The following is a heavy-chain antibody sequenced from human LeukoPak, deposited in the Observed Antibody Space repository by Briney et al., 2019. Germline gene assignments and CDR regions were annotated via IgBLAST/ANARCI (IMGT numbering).Heavy chain of an antibody. CDR1: GGSINSRSYF. CDR3: AGRLRSAFDI. J-gene: IGHJ3*02. CDR2: IFYSGST. D-gene: IGHD4-17*01. Sequence: SETLSLTCTVSGGSINSRSYFWGWIRQPPGKGLEWIGSIFYSGSTYYNPSLKSRVTISVDASKNQFSLKLSSVTAADTAVYYCAGRLRSAFDIWGQGTMVTVSS. V-gene: IGHV4-39*01.